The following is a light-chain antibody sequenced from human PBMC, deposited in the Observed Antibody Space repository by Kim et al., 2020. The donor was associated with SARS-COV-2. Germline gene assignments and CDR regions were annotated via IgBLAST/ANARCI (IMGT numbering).Light chain of an antibody. CDR3: QQYNTWPFT. J-gene: IGKJ3*01. CDR2: YAS. Sequence: GSPGERVTLSCRASQSVNSNLAWYQQKPGQSPRLLISYASTRASGIPARFSGSGSGTEFTLTISSLQSEDFTVYYCQQYNTWPFTFGPGTKVDIK. V-gene: IGKV3-15*01. CDR1: QSVNSN.